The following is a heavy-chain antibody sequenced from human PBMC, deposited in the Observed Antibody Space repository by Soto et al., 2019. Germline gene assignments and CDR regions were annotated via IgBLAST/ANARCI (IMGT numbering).Heavy chain of an antibody. D-gene: IGHD3-22*01. CDR1: GGSFSGYY. Sequence: QVQLQQWGAGLLKPSETLSLTCAVYGGSFSGYYWSWIRQPPGKGLEWIGEINHSGSTNYNPSLKSRVTISVDTSKNQFSLKLSSVTAADTAVYYCARVVRYYDSSGQKNDAFDIWGQGTMVTVSS. CDR3: ARVVRYYDSSGQKNDAFDI. CDR2: INHSGST. J-gene: IGHJ3*02. V-gene: IGHV4-34*01.